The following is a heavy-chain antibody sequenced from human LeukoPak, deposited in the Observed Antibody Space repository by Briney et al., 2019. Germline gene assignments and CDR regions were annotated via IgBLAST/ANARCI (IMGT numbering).Heavy chain of an antibody. Sequence: GGSLRLSCAASGFTVRNNHMSWVRQAPGKGLEWVSVIDSRDNIYHADSVKGRFTISRHTSKNTLYLQMNSLRAEDTAVYYCARDPYSSTWSYGMDVWGQGTTVTVSS. V-gene: IGHV3-53*04. J-gene: IGHJ6*02. CDR3: ARDPYSSTWSYGMDV. CDR2: IDSRDNI. D-gene: IGHD6-6*01. CDR1: GFTVRNNH.